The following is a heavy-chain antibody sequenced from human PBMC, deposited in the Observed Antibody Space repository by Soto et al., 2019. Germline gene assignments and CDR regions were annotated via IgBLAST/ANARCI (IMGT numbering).Heavy chain of an antibody. CDR1: VFIFTSSS. D-gene: IGHD3-22*01. J-gene: IGHJ4*02. Sequence: SVKVSCKASVFIFTSSSVQWVRQARGQRLEWIGWITVGTGNTNYAQEFQERVSITRDMSTSTAYMELSNLRSDDTAVYYCAAGDSSGYYGGWGRGTQVTVSS. CDR3: AAGDSSGYYGG. CDR2: ITVGTGNT. V-gene: IGHV1-58*01.